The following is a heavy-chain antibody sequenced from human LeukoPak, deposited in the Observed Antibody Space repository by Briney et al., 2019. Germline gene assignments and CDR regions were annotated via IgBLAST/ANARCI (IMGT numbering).Heavy chain of an antibody. CDR2: INHEGGGI. Sequence: PGGPLRLPCAASGFTFRESWMPWVRQVPGQGLGWVAHINHEGGGIQYVDSVKGRFTISRDNAKGSGYLQMNSLRAEDTAIYHCATYINWVAGDVWGQGTTVIVSS. CDR1: GFTFRESW. CDR3: ATYINWVAGDV. J-gene: IGHJ6*02. V-gene: IGHV3-7*01. D-gene: IGHD1-1*01.